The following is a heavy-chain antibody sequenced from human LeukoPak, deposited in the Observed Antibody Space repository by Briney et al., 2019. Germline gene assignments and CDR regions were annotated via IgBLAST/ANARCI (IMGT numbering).Heavy chain of an antibody. D-gene: IGHD3-22*01. CDR3: ARHSGDSYYYDSSGRTYGMDV. CDR1: GSSFTSYW. CDR2: IYPGDSDT. J-gene: IGHJ6*02. Sequence: GAPLQISCKGSGSSFTSYWIGWVRPLPGKDLEWMGIIYPGDSDTRYSPSFQGQVTISADKSISTAYLQWSSLKASDTAMYYCARHSGDSYYYDSSGRTYGMDVWGQGTTVTASS. V-gene: IGHV5-51*01.